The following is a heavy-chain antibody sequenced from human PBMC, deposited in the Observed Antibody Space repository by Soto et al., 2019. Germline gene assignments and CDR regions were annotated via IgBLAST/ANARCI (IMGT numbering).Heavy chain of an antibody. CDR3: ATGTSSWFES. CDR2: IYYTGIT. CDR1: GGSISRDSYY. V-gene: IGHV4-31*03. J-gene: IGHJ5*01. D-gene: IGHD1-1*01. Sequence: QVQLQESGPGLVKPSQTLSLTCSVSGGSISRDSYYWTWIRQHPGKVLEWIGYIYYTGITHYSPSLRTRVTISVDTSNSQFSLNLNSVTAADTAVYYCATGTSSWFESWGQGTLVTVSS.